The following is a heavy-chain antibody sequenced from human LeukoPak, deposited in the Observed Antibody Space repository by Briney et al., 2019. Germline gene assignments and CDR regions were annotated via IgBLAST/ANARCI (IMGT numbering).Heavy chain of an antibody. D-gene: IGHD5-12*01. V-gene: IGHV4-59*08. CDR1: GGSINSYY. Sequence: SETLSLTCSVSGGSINSYYWSWIRQPPGKGLEWIGYIFYSGRANHSGKTSHNPSLTSRVTISVDTSKNQFSLKVTSVTAADTAVYYCARSSTGYDPAFEYWGQGTLVTVSS. J-gene: IGHJ4*02. CDR3: ARSSTGYDPAFEY. CDR2: IFYSGRA.